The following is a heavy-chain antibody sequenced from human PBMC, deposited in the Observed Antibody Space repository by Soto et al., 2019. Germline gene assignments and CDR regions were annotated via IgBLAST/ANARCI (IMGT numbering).Heavy chain of an antibody. J-gene: IGHJ5*02. CDR3: ARESGFCGPRCYRNNWFDP. D-gene: IGHD2-2*02. CDR2: MSNTGIP. Sequence: SETLSLTCSVSGASISNHYWSWMRQSPGKGLEWIGLMSNTGIPTYNPSLQGRVNISPDTSNNRISLRLSSATAADTAVYYCARESGFCGPRCYRNNWFDPWGQGILVTVS. V-gene: IGHV4-59*11. CDR1: GASISNHY.